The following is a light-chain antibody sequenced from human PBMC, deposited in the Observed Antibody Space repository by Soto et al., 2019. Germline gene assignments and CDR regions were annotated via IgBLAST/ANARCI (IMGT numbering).Light chain of an antibody. CDR3: QHYNSYSEA. V-gene: IGKV1-5*03. J-gene: IGKJ1*01. CDR1: QSISTW. Sequence: DIQMTQSPSTLSAFVGDRVPITCRARQSISTWLAWYQQKPGKVPKLLIFKASSLQSGVPSRFSGSGSGTDFTLTISSLQPDDFATYYCQHYNSYSEAFGQGTKVDI. CDR2: KAS.